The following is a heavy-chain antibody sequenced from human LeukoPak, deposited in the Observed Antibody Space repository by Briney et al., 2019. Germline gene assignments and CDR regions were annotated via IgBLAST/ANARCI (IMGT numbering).Heavy chain of an antibody. V-gene: IGHV4-34*01. CDR1: GGSFSGYY. Sequence: SETLSLTCAVYGGSFSGYYWSWIRQPPGKGLEWIGEINHSGSTNYNPSLRSRGTISVDTSKNQFSLKLSSVTAADTAVYYCARSVVVTAIHLDVWGQGTTVTVSS. D-gene: IGHD2-21*02. CDR2: INHSGST. CDR3: ARSVVVTAIHLDV. J-gene: IGHJ6*02.